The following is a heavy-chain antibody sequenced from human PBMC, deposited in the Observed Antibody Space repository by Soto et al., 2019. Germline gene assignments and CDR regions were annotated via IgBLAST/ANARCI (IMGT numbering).Heavy chain of an antibody. CDR2: IYNSGGT. D-gene: IGHD3-16*01. J-gene: IGHJ5*02. CDR1: GGSISSYS. CDR3: ARFEGAGWFDP. Sequence: PSETLSLTCTVSGGSISSYSWSWIRQPPGKGLQWIGNIYNSGGTNYNPSLKSRVTISVDTSKNQFSLRLSSVTAADTAVYYCARFEGAGWFDPWAQGTLVTVSS. V-gene: IGHV4-59*01.